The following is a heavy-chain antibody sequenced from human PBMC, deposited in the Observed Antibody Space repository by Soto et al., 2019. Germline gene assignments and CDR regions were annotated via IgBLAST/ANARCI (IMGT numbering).Heavy chain of an antibody. J-gene: IGHJ4*02. V-gene: IGHV1-69*01. CDR3: VERKRGGIAAAGTIDY. CDR2: IIPIFGTA. D-gene: IGHD6-13*01. CDR1: GGTFSSYA. Sequence: QVQLVQSGAEVKKPGSSVKVSCKASGGTFSSYAISWVRQAPGQGLEWMGGIIPIFGTANYAQKFQGRVTITADESTSTAYMELSSLRSEDTAVYSCVERKRGGIAAAGTIDYWGQGTLVTVSS.